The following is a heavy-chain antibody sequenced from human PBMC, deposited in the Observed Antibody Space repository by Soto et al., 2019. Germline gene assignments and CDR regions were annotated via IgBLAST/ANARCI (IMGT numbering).Heavy chain of an antibody. J-gene: IGHJ6*02. D-gene: IGHD1-26*01. CDR3: ARPTIVGETTTYYYCYYGMDV. CDR1: GGTFSSYA. Sequence: QVQLVQSGAEVKKPGSSVKVSCKASGGTFSSYAISWVRQAPGQGLEWMGGIIPIFGTANYAQKFQGRVTITAGESTSTAYIEQSSLRSEDTAVYYCARPTIVGETTTYYYCYYGMDVWGQGTTVTVSS. CDR2: IIPIFGTA. V-gene: IGHV1-69*01.